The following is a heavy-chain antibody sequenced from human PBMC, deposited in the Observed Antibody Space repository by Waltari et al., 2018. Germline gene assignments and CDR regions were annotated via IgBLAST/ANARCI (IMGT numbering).Heavy chain of an antibody. CDR1: GFTFSSYA. CDR3: AKDLKAAQHYDILTGFDY. J-gene: IGHJ4*02. D-gene: IGHD3-9*01. CDR2: ISGSGGST. Sequence: EVQLLESGGGLIQPGGSLRLSCAASGFTFSSYAMSWVRQAPGKGLAWVSAISGSGGSTYYAGTVKGRFTISRDNSKNTLYLQMNSLRAEDTAVYYCAKDLKAAQHYDILTGFDYWGQGTLVTVSS. V-gene: IGHV3-23*01.